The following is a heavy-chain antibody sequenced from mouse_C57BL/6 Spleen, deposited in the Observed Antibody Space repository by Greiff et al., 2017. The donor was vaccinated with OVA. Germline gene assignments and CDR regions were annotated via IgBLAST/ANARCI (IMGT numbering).Heavy chain of an antibody. CDR1: GYKFTDYE. CDR3: TRPSYYTPFAY. Sequence: VQLQQSGAELVRPGASVTLSCKASGYKFTDYEMHWVKQTPVHGLEWIGAIDPETGGTAYNQKFKGKAILTADKSSSTAYIELRSLTSEDSAVYYCTRPSYYTPFAYWGQGTLVTVSA. CDR2: IDPETGGT. V-gene: IGHV1-15*01. J-gene: IGHJ3*01. D-gene: IGHD2-12*01.